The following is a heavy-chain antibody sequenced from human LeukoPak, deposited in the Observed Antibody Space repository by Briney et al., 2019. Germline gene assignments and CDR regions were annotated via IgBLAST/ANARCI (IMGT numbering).Heavy chain of an antibody. V-gene: IGHV1-2*02. Sequence: ASVKVYCKASGYTFTGYYMHWVRQAPGQRLEWMSSINPNSTGTNYAQKFQGRVTMTRDTSISTAYMGLSRLRSDDTAVYYCAREGPDYHDSSGYYRSGFDIWGQGTMVTVSS. J-gene: IGHJ3*02. CDR3: AREGPDYHDSSGYYRSGFDI. D-gene: IGHD3-22*01. CDR2: INPNSTGT. CDR1: GYTFTGYY.